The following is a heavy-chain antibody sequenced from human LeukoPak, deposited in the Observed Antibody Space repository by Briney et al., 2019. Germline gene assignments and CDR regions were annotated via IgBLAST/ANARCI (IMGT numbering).Heavy chain of an antibody. CDR2: IIPIFGTA. CDR3: ARGVRNIVVVTAIDFDY. CDR1: GGTFSSYA. J-gene: IGHJ4*02. V-gene: IGHV1-69*05. D-gene: IGHD2-21*02. Sequence: EASVKVSCKASGGTFSSYAISWVRQAPGQGLEWMGGIIPIFGTANYAQKFQGRATMTRDTSTSTVYMELSSLRSEDTAVYYCARGVRNIVVVTAIDFDYWGQGTLVTVSS.